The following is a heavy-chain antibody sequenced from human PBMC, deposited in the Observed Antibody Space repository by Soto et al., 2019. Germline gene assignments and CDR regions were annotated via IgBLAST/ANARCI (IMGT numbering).Heavy chain of an antibody. Sequence: EVQLVESGGGLVKPGRSLRLTCEASGFTFSSYSMHWVRQAPGKGLEWVSSINSGGTQIYYADSVKGRFSISGDTVKRSLFLQMNSLRAEDTGVYFCARGSTTVTYLGFDYWGQGALLSVS. CDR2: INSGGTQI. V-gene: IGHV3-21*04. D-gene: IGHD4-17*01. CDR3: ARGSTTVTYLGFDY. J-gene: IGHJ4*02. CDR1: GFTFSSYS.